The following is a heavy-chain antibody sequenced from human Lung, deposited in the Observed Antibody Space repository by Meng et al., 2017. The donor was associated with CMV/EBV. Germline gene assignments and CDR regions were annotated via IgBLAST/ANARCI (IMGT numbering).Heavy chain of an antibody. CDR2: IKEDGSDK. V-gene: IGHV3-7*01. J-gene: IGHJ5*02. D-gene: IGHD6-25*01. CDR1: GFTFINYW. CDR3: ARDRAANSFDP. Sequence: ESXKISXAASGFTFINYWMSWVRQAPGKGLEWVANIKEDGSDKYYVDSVKGRFTISRDNAKNSLYLQMNSLRAEDTAVYYCARDRAANSFDPWGQGTRVTVSS.